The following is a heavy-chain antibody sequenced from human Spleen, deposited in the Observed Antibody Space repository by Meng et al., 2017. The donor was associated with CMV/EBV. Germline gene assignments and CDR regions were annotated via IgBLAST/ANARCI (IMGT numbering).Heavy chain of an antibody. CDR2: IYTSGTS. J-gene: IGHJ4*01. CDR1: GFSVSNFY. V-gene: IGHV3-53*01. Sequence: GVSLRLSCAASGFSVSNFYMNWVRQAPGKGLEWVSIIYTSGTSYYTDSVKGRFTISRDNSKNTVYLEMNGLRADDTAVYYCTRDRGDLMYYFDYWGHGTLVTVSS. CDR3: TRDRGDLMYYFDY. D-gene: IGHD3-10*01.